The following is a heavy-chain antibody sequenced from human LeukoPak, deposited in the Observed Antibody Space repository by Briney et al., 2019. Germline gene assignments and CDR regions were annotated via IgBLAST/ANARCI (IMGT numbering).Heavy chain of an antibody. J-gene: IGHJ4*02. CDR3: ARVCRGGSCYFGFDY. Sequence: SETLSLTCTVSGGSISSYYWSWIRQPPGKGLEGIGYIYDSGSTNYNPSPKSRVTISVDTSKSQFSLKLISVTAADTAVYYCARVCRGGSCYFGFDYWGQGTLVTVSS. D-gene: IGHD2-15*01. CDR1: GGSISSYY. CDR2: IYDSGST. V-gene: IGHV4-59*01.